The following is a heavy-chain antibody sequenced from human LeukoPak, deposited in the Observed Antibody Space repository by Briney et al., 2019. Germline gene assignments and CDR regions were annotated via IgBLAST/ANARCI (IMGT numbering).Heavy chain of an antibody. CDR3: ARVGDTSGYLYYFDN. J-gene: IGHJ4*02. V-gene: IGHV4-59*08. Sequence: SETLSLTCAVSGGSISNFYWSWVRQPAGKGLEWVGYISYGGGTTYNASLKHRLSMSMDTSKNQLSLRLSSVTAADTALYYCARVGDTSGYLYYFDNWGQGTLVTVSS. CDR1: GGSISNFY. CDR2: ISYGGGT. D-gene: IGHD5-18*01.